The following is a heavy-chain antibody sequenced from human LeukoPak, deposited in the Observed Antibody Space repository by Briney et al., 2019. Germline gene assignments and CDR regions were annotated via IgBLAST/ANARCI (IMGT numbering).Heavy chain of an antibody. CDR2: INAGNGNT. V-gene: IGHV1-3*01. CDR1: GYTFTSYA. CDR3: ARGDSSGYFGGEYYFDY. D-gene: IGHD3-22*01. Sequence: ASVKVSCKASGYTFTSYAMHWVRQAPGQRLEWMGWINAGNGNTKYSQKFQGRVTITRDTSASTAYMELSSLRSEDTAVYYCARGDSSGYFGGEYYFDYWGQGTLVTVSS. J-gene: IGHJ4*02.